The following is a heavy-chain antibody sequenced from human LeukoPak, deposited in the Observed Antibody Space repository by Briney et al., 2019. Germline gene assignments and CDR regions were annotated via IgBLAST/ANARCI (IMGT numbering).Heavy chain of an antibody. CDR3: ARVLHEYTTYYLSPGIAG. CDR2: IYYSGST. CDR1: GGTISSYH. Sequence: SETLSLTCTVSGGTISSYHWSWLRQPPGKGLEWIGYIYYSGSTNYNPSLMSRGTISVDTSKNQFSLKLRYVNAADADVYYCARVLHEYTTYYLSPGIAGWGQGTLVTVSS. J-gene: IGHJ4*02. D-gene: IGHD2/OR15-2a*01. V-gene: IGHV4-59*01.